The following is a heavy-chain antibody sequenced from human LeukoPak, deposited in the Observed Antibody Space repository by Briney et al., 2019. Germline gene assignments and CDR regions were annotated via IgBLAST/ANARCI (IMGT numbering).Heavy chain of an antibody. D-gene: IGHD6-19*01. CDR2: GDTGGTT. CDR1: DGSMGSYY. V-gene: IGHV4-4*07. J-gene: IGHJ6*02. CDR3: ARARLYLQWLVLYYYGMDV. Sequence: SETLSLTCSVSDGSMGSYYLNWVRQTAGKGLEWIGRGDTGGTTIYNPSLKSRLTLTVDTSNNQFSLKLSSVTAADTAVYYCARARLYLQWLVLYYYGMDVWGQGTTVTVSS.